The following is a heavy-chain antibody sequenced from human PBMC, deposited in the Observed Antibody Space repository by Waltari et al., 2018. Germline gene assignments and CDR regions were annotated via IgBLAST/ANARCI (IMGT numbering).Heavy chain of an antibody. Sequence: QVQLVQSGAEVKKPGSSVKVSCKASGGTFSSYAISWVRQAPGQGLEWMGRIIPIFGTANCAQKFQGRVTITADKSTSTAYMVLSSLRSEDTAVYYCASSSMATVTWKYWYFDLWGRGTLVTVSS. CDR2: IIPIFGTA. V-gene: IGHV1-69*06. CDR3: ASSSMATVTWKYWYFDL. CDR1: GGTFSSYA. D-gene: IGHD4-17*01. J-gene: IGHJ2*01.